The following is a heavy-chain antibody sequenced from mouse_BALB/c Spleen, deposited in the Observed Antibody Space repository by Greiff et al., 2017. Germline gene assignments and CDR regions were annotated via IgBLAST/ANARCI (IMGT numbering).Heavy chain of an antibody. V-gene: IGHV7-3*02. J-gene: IGHJ2*01. CDR2: IRNKANGYTT. D-gene: IGHD3-3*01. Sequence: EVQVVESGGGLVQPGGSLRLSCATSGFTFTDYYMSWVRQPPGKALEWLGFIRNKANGYTTEYSASVKGRFTISRDNSQSILYLQMNTLRAEDSATYYCARGGWDFDYWGQGTTLTVSS. CDR1: GFTFTDYY. CDR3: ARGGWDFDY.